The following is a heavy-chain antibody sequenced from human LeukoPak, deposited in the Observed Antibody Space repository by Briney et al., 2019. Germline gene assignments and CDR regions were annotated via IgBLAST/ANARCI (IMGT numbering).Heavy chain of an antibody. CDR1: GGSISSYY. CDR2: IYYSGST. V-gene: IGHV4-59*01. D-gene: IGHD6-13*01. CDR3: ARAGYSSSWYFDY. J-gene: IGHJ4*02. Sequence: SETLSLTCTVSGGSISSYYWSWIRQPPGKGLEWIGYIYYSGSTNYNPSLKSRVTISVGTSKNQFSLKLSSVTAADTAVYYCARAGYSSSWYFDYWGQGTLVTVSS.